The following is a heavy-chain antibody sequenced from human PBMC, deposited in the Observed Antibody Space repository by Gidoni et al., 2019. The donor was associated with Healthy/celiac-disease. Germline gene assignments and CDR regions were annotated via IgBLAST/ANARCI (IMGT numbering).Heavy chain of an antibody. CDR2: IAPSDSYT. V-gene: IGHV5-10-1*03. J-gene: IGHJ6*03. Sequence: EVQLVQSGAEVKKPGESLRISCKGSGYSFTSNWISWVRQMPGKGMEWMGRIAPSDSYTNYSPSFQGHVTISAEKSISTAYLQWSSLKASDTAMYYCARGIAAAYYYYLDVWGKGTTVTVSS. CDR1: GYSFTSNW. D-gene: IGHD6-13*01. CDR3: ARGIAAAYYYYLDV.